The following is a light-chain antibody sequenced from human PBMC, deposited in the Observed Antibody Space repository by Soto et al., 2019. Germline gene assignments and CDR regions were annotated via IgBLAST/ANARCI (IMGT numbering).Light chain of an antibody. J-gene: IGKJ1*01. CDR1: QGIRID. V-gene: IGKV1-17*02. CDR2: GAS. CDR3: LKPNSFPRT. Sequence: DIQLAPTPSSLSAYVGARPTIACRASQGIRIDLGWFPKRPGKAPKRLIYGASSLQSGVPSRFSGSGYGTEFTLTIRKLQPEDFATYYCLKPNSFPRTFGQGTTLDIK.